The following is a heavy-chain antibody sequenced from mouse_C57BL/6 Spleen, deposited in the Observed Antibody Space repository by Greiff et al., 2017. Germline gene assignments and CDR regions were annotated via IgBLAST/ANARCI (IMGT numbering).Heavy chain of an antibody. D-gene: IGHD4-1*01. J-gene: IGHJ2*01. CDR3: TTNWDEEDY. CDR1: GFNINDDY. Sequence: VQLKESGAELVRPGASVKLSCTASGFNINDDYMHWVKQRPEQGLEWIGWIDPENGDTEYASKFQGKATITADTASNPAYLQLSSLTSEDTAVYYCTTNWDEEDYWGQGTTLTVSS. V-gene: IGHV14-4*01. CDR2: IDPENGDT.